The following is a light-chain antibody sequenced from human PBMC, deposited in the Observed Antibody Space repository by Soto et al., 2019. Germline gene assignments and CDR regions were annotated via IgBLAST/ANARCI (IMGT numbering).Light chain of an antibody. CDR3: QQTNTAPWT. J-gene: IGKJ1*01. Sequence: GDRVTISCRASERISDYLAWYXQKXGKXXKXXXNTASSLRSGVPSRFSGSGSGTDFTLTIDSLQPEDFATYFCQQTNTAPWTFGQGTKVDIK. CDR1: ERISDY. CDR2: TAS. V-gene: IGKV1-39*01.